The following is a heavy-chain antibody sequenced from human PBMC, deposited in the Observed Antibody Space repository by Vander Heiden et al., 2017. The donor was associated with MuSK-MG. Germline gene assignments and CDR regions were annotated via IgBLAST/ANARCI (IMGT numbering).Heavy chain of an antibody. CDR3: AKNGASTPNGGGDCSSGQQ. Sequence: VQLLESGGGLVQPGGSLRLSGAASGFTFSSFSMTWVRQAPGKGLEWVSVIRGVGGSTYYAESVKGRRTISRDNSKNTLYLQMNSLRAEEKAVYYCAKNGASTPNGGGDCSSGQQWVQGTLVPVS. CDR2: IRGVGGST. D-gene: IGHD2-21*01. J-gene: IGHJ1*01. V-gene: IGHV3-23*01. CDR1: GFTFSSFS.